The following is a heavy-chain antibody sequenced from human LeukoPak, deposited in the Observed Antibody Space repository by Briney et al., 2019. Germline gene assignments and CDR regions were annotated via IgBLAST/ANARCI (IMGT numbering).Heavy chain of an antibody. V-gene: IGHV1-46*01. CDR2: INPSGGST. D-gene: IGHD3-22*01. Sequence: GASVKVSCKASGYTFTSYYMHWVRQAPGQGLEWMGIINPSGGSTSYAQKFQGRVTMTRDTSTSTVYMELSSLRSEDTAVYYCASVHHQFSGYYDAPFDYWGQGTLVTVSS. CDR1: GYTFTSYY. J-gene: IGHJ4*02. CDR3: ASVHHQFSGYYDAPFDY.